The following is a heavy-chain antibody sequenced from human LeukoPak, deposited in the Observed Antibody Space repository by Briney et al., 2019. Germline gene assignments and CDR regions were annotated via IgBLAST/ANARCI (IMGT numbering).Heavy chain of an antibody. CDR2: INHSGST. CDR3: ARVFTIFYHKRAFDT. J-gene: IGHJ3*02. CDR1: GGSFSGYY. D-gene: IGHD3-9*01. Sequence: PSETLSLTCAVYGGSFSGYYWSWIRQPPGKGLEWIGEINHSGSTNYNPSLKSRVTISVDTSKNQFSLELSSVTAADTAVYYCARVFTIFYHKRAFDTWGQGTMVTVSS. V-gene: IGHV4-34*01.